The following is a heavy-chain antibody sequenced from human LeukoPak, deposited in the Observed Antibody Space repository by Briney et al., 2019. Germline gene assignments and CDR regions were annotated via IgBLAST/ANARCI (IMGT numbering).Heavy chain of an antibody. CDR1: GGSISSYY. CDR2: IYYSGST. D-gene: IGHD3-3*01. CDR3: ARGRDYDFWSGYSDY. J-gene: IGHJ4*02. V-gene: IGHV4-59*12. Sequence: SETLSLTCTVSGGSISSYYWSWIRQPPGKGLEWIGYIYYSGSTNYNPSLKSRVTISVDTSKNQFSLKLSSVTAADTAVYYCARGRDYDFWSGYSDYWGQGTLVTVSS.